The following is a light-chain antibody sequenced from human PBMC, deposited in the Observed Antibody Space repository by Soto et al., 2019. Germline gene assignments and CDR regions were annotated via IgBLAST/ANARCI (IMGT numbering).Light chain of an antibody. CDR3: QQYGNSPFT. Sequence: EIVLTQSPGTLSLSPGERATLSCRASQSVSNNYLAWYQQKPSQAPRLLIYGASNRATGIPDRFSGSGSGTDFTLTISRLEPEDFEVYYCQQYGNSPFTFGGGTKVDIK. J-gene: IGKJ4*01. CDR1: QSVSNNY. CDR2: GAS. V-gene: IGKV3-20*01.